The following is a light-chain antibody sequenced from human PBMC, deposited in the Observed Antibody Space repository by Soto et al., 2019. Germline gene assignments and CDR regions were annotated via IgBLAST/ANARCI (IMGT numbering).Light chain of an antibody. V-gene: IGLV2-11*01. CDR1: RSDVGGYNY. CDR3: CSYAGSYTLSV. Sequence: QSALTQPRSVSGSPGQSVTISCTGTRSDVGGYNYVSWYQQHPGKAPKLMIYDVSKRPSGVPDRFSGSKSGNTASLTISGLQAEDEADYYCCSYAGSYTLSVFGSGTKVTV. CDR2: DVS. J-gene: IGLJ1*01.